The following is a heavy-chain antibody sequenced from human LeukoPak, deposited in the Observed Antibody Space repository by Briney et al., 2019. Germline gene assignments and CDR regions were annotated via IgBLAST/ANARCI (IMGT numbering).Heavy chain of an antibody. Sequence: PSETLSLTCTVSGGSISSSSYYWGWIRQPPGKGLERIGSIYYSGSTYYNPSLKSRVTISVDTSKNQFSLKLSSVTAADTAVYYCARAAGRPTVPFDYWGQGTLVTVSS. D-gene: IGHD4-17*01. J-gene: IGHJ4*02. CDR1: GGSISSSSYY. CDR3: ARAAGRPTVPFDY. V-gene: IGHV4-39*07. CDR2: IYYSGST.